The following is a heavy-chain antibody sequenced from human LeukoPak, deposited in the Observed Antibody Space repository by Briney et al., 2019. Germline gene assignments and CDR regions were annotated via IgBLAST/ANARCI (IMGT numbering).Heavy chain of an antibody. V-gene: IGHV4-39*01. J-gene: IGHJ3*02. CDR1: GSSISSSGYY. Sequence: SETLSLTCTVSGSSISSSGYYWGWIRQPPGKGLEWVGSVYYTGSTFYNPSLKSRVTTSVDTSKNHFSLNLSSVTAADTAVYYCARHRRTVTTFSDAFDIWGQGAMVTVSS. CDR2: VYYTGST. CDR3: ARHRRTVTTFSDAFDI. D-gene: IGHD4-17*01.